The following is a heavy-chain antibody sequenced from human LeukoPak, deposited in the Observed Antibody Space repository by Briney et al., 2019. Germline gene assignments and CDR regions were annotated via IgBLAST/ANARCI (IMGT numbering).Heavy chain of an antibody. J-gene: IGHJ4*02. CDR3: ARDFEISSG. CDR1: GLTFGSYW. CDR2: IKVDGTEK. Sequence: GGSLRLSCAASGLTFGSYWMTWVRQAPGKGLEWVANIKVDGTEKYYVDSVKGRFTISRDNSKNSVYLQMNSLRAEDTAVYYCARDFEISSGWGQGTLVTVSS. V-gene: IGHV3-7*01. D-gene: IGHD6-19*01.